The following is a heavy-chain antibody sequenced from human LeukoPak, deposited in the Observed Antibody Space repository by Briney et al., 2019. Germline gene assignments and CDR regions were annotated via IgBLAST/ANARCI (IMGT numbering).Heavy chain of an antibody. CDR2: IKGDGSDT. J-gene: IGHJ3*02. D-gene: IGHD2-2*01. Sequence: GGSLRLSCAASGFTFSNYWMHWVRRAPGKGLVWVSRIKGDGSDTNYADSVKGRFTVSRDNAKNTLYLQMNSLRAEDTAVYYCARAEVPAALKSGAFDIWGQGTMVTVSS. CDR3: ARAEVPAALKSGAFDI. V-gene: IGHV3-74*01. CDR1: GFTFSNYW.